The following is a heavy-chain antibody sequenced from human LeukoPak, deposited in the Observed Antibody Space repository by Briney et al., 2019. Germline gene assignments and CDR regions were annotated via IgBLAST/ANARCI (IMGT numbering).Heavy chain of an antibody. D-gene: IGHD3-22*01. CDR1: VYTFTIYG. CDR3: ARDRSYYYDSSGYLDY. J-gene: IGHJ4*02. V-gene: IGHV1-18*01. CDR2: ISAYNGNT. Sequence: ASVTVSCTASVYTFTIYGISWVRQAPGQGVEWTGWISAYNGNTNYAQKLQGRVTMTTDTSTSTAYMELRSLRSDDTAVYYCARDRSYYYDSSGYLDYWGQGTLVTVSS.